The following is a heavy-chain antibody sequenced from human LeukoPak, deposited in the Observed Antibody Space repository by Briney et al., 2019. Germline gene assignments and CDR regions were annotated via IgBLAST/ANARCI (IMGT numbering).Heavy chain of an antibody. CDR1: GFTFSSYA. J-gene: IGHJ5*02. Sequence: GGSLRLSCAASGFTFSSYAMSWVRQAPGKGLEWVSAISGSGGSTYYADSVKGRFTISRDNSKNTLYLQMNNLRAEDTAVYYCAKDLTRIVVVPAAMWSWGQGTLVTVSS. CDR2: ISGSGGST. D-gene: IGHD2-2*01. CDR3: AKDLTRIVVVPAAMWS. V-gene: IGHV3-23*01.